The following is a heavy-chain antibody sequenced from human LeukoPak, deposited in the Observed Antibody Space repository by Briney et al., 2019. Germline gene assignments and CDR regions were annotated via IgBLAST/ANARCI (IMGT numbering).Heavy chain of an antibody. D-gene: IGHD1-26*01. CDR2: INTNGGTA. CDR1: GFTFSSYS. Sequence: GGSLRLSCAASGFTFSSYSMHWVRQAPGKGLEYVAAINTNGGTAYYANSVKGRFTVSRDNSKSTPFLQMGSLRAEDMAVYYCARVAGPTTNPNYFDYWGRGTLVTVSS. CDR3: ARVAGPTTNPNYFDY. J-gene: IGHJ4*02. V-gene: IGHV3-64*01.